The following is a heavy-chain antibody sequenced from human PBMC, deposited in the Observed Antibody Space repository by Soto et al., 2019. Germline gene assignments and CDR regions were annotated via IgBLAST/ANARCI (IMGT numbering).Heavy chain of an antibody. Sequence: EVQLVESGGGLVQPGGSLRLSCAASGFTFSSYWMSWVRQAPGKGLEWVANIKQDGSEKYYVESVKGRFTISRDNAKNSLYLQMNSLRAEDTAVYYCARDGSRSLYYGSGSYSDYWGQGTLVTVSS. CDR1: GFTFSSYW. D-gene: IGHD3-10*01. J-gene: IGHJ4*02. CDR3: ARDGSRSLYYGSGSYSDY. CDR2: IKQDGSEK. V-gene: IGHV3-7*04.